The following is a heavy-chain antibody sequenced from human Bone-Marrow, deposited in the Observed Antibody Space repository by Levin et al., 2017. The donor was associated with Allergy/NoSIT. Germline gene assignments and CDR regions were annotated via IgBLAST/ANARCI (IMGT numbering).Heavy chain of an antibody. CDR3: ARVFITGTTSD. J-gene: IGHJ4*02. V-gene: IGHV4-34*01. Sequence: SETLSLTCAVYGGSFSGYYWSWIRQPPGKGLEWIGEINHSGSTNYNPSLKSRVTISVDTSKNQFSLKLSSVTAADTAVYYCARVFITGTTSDWGQGTLVTVSS. D-gene: IGHD1-20*01. CDR1: GGSFSGYY. CDR2: INHSGST.